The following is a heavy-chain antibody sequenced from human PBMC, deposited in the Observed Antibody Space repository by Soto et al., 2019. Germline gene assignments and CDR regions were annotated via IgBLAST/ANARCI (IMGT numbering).Heavy chain of an antibody. CDR1: GGSVSSGSFF. Sequence: SETLSLTCTVSGGSVSSGSFFWSWIRQPPGKGLESIGYISSSGSPEYTPSLQSRLTISLDTSKNQFSLRLASVTAADAAVYYCAIRSYGLGLFSCGQGSLVTGSS. CDR3: AIRSYGLGLFS. CDR2: ISSSGSP. J-gene: IGHJ1*01. D-gene: IGHD5-18*01. V-gene: IGHV4-61*01.